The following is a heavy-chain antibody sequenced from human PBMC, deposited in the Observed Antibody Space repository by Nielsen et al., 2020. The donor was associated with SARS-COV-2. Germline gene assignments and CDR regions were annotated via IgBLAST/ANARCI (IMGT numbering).Heavy chain of an antibody. CDR2: IYHSGST. J-gene: IGHJ4*02. CDR1: GFTFSSYG. D-gene: IGHD3-10*01. CDR3: ARDGMDYYGSGNLFDY. Sequence: ESLKISCAASGFTFSSYGMHWVRQPPGKGLEWIGEIYHSGSTNYNPSLKSRVTISVDTSKNQFSLKLSSVTAADTAVYYCARDGMDYYGSGNLFDYWGQGTLVTVSS. V-gene: IGHV4-34*01.